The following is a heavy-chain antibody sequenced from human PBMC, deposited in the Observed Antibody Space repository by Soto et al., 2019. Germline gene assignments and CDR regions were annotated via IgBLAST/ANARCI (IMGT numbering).Heavy chain of an antibody. J-gene: IGHJ5*02. CDR1: GGSISSSSYY. V-gene: IGHV4-39*01. CDR2: IYYSGST. Sequence: SETLSLTCTVSGGSISSSSYYWGWIRQPPGKGLEWIGSIYYSGSTYYNPSLKSRVTISVDTSKNQFSLKLSSVTAADTAVYYCATYIASIGSLDPWGQGTLVT. D-gene: IGHD2-21*01. CDR3: ATYIASIGSLDP.